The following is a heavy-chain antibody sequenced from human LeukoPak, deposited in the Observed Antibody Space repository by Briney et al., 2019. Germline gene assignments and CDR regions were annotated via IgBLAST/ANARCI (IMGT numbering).Heavy chain of an antibody. CDR2: IYHSGST. D-gene: IGHD6-19*01. CDR1: GGSISSGGYY. CDR3: ARENGSGWLEGQDY. J-gene: IGHJ4*02. V-gene: IGHV4-30-2*01. Sequence: SETLSLTCTVSGGSISSGGYYWSWIRQPPGKGLEWIGYIYHSGSTYYNPSLKSRVTISVDRSKNQFSLKLSSVTAADTAVYYCARENGSGWLEGQDYWGQGTLVTVSS.